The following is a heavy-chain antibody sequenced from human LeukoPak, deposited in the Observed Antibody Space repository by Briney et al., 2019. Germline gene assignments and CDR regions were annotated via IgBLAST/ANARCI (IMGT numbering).Heavy chain of an antibody. CDR3: AELGITMIGGV. CDR1: GFTFSSYG. D-gene: IGHD3-10*02. CDR2: ISSSGSTI. Sequence: GGSLRLSCAASGFTFSSYGMHWVRQTPGKGLEWVSYISSSGSTIYYADSVKGRFTISRDNAKNSLYLQMSSLRAEDTAVYYCAELGITMIGGVWGKGTTVTISS. J-gene: IGHJ6*04. V-gene: IGHV3-48*04.